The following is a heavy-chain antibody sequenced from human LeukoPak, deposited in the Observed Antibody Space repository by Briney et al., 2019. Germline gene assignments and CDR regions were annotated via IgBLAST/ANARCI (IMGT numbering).Heavy chain of an antibody. V-gene: IGHV4-59*01. D-gene: IGHD3-10*01. J-gene: IGHJ6*03. CDR3: ARHGDLYYYYYMDV. CDR2: IYYSGST. CDR1: GGSISSYY. Sequence: PSETLSLTCTVSGGSISSYYWSWIRQPPGKGLEWIGYIYYSGSTNYNPSLKSLVTISVDTPKNQFSLKLSSVTAADTAVYYCARHGDLYYYYYMDVWGKGTTVTVSS.